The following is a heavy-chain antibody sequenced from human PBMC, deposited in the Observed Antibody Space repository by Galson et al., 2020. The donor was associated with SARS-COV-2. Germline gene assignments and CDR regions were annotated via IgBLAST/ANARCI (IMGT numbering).Heavy chain of an antibody. V-gene: IGHV4-4*07. Sequence: SETLPLTCTVSGGSISSYYWSWIRQPAGKGLEWIGRIYTSGSTNYNPSLKSRVTMSVDTSKNQFSLKLSSVTAADTAVYYCARATPTTFGGVSVIPYNAFDIWGQGTMVTVSS. CDR1: GGSISSYY. CDR3: ARATPTTFGGVSVIPYNAFDI. J-gene: IGHJ3*02. CDR2: IYTSGST. D-gene: IGHD3-16*02.